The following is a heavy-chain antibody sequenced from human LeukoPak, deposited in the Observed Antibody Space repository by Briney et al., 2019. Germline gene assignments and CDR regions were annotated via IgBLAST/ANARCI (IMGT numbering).Heavy chain of an antibody. Sequence: GGSLRLSCAASGFTFSSYEMNWVRQAPGKGLEWVSFIGSSGATIYYADSVKGRFTISRDNAKNSLYLQMNSLRAEDTAVYFCARGGRGYYLAFDIWGQGTVVTVSS. D-gene: IGHD3-22*01. J-gene: IGHJ3*02. CDR3: ARGGRGYYLAFDI. CDR2: IGSSGATI. V-gene: IGHV3-48*03. CDR1: GFTFSSYE.